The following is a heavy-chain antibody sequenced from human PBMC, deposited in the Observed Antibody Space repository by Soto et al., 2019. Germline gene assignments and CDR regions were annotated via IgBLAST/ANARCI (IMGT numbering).Heavy chain of an antibody. Sequence: GVSLRLSCAASGFTFSSYEMNWVRQAPGKGLEWVSYISSSGSTIYYADSVKGRFTISRDNAKNSLYLQMNSLRAEDTAGYYCARDHRDCSSTSCYSFDYWGQGTLVTVSS. J-gene: IGHJ4*02. V-gene: IGHV3-48*03. CDR1: GFTFSSYE. D-gene: IGHD2-2*01. CDR2: ISSSGSTI. CDR3: ARDHRDCSSTSCYSFDY.